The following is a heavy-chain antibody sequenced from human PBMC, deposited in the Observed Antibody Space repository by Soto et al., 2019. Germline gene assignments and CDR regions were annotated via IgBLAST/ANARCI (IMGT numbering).Heavy chain of an antibody. CDR1: GLTFSDYY. D-gene: IGHD3-22*01. J-gene: IGHJ6*02. CDR2: ISGSGGST. CDR3: AKDREPMIVVVAPIPYGMDV. V-gene: IGHV3-23*01. Sequence: GGSLRLSCAASGLTFSDYYMSWIRQAPGKGLEWVSAISGSGGSTYYADSVKGRFTISRDNSKNTLYLQMNSLRAEDTAVYYCAKDREPMIVVVAPIPYGMDVWGQGTTVTVSS.